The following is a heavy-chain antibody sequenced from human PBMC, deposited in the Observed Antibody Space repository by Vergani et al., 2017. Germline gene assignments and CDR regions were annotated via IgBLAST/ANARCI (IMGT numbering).Heavy chain of an antibody. CDR1: GFTFSSYS. CDR3: ARGKMATIKGAFDI. D-gene: IGHD5-24*01. Sequence: EVQLVESGGGLVKPGGSLRLSCAASGFTFSSYSMNWVRQAPGKGVEWVSSISSISSYIYYADSVKGRFTISRDNAKNSLYLQMNSLRAEDTAVYYCARGKMATIKGAFDIWGQGTMVTVSS. CDR2: ISSISSYI. V-gene: IGHV3-21*01. J-gene: IGHJ3*02.